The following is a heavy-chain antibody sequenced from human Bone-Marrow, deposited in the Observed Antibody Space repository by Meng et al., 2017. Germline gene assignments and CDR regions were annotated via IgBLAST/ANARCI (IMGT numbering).Heavy chain of an antibody. D-gene: IGHD3-3*01. CDR3: ASVQGYDFWSGYYTGYGMDV. Sequence: GESLKISCAASGFTFSSYAMHWVHQAPGKGLEWVAVISYDGSNKYYADSVKGRFTISRDNSTNTLYLQMNSLRAEYTAVYYCASVQGYDFWSGYYTGYGMDVWGQGTTVTVSS. J-gene: IGHJ6*02. V-gene: IGHV3-30*01. CDR1: GFTFSSYA. CDR2: ISYDGSNK.